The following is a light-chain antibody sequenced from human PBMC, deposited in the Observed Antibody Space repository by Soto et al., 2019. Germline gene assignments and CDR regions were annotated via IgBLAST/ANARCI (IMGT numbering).Light chain of an antibody. CDR1: SSDVGGYNY. V-gene: IGLV2-14*01. Sequence: QSALTQPASVSGSPGQSITISCTGTSSDVGGYNYVSWYQQHPGKAPKLMIDDVSNRPSGVSNRFSGSKSGNTASLTIYGLQAEDEADYYCSSYTSSSTLYVFGTGTKVTVL. CDR2: DVS. J-gene: IGLJ1*01. CDR3: SSYTSSSTLYV.